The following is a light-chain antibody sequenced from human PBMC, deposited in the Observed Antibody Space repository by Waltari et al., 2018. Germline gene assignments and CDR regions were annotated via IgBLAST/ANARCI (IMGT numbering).Light chain of an antibody. V-gene: IGKV3-11*01. CDR2: DTS. J-gene: IGKJ1*01. CDR3: QQRDRT. Sequence: EIVLTQSPATLSLSPGDRATLSCRASQGGIDFLAWYQQRPCQAPRLLIYDTSNRATGIPARFRGSGSGTDFTLTISSLEPEDFAVYYCQQRDRTFGQGTKVEIK. CDR1: QGGIDF.